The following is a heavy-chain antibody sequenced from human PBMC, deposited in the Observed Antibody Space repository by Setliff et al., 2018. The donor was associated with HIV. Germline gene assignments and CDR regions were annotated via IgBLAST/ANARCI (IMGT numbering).Heavy chain of an antibody. V-gene: IGHV3-11*01. CDR2: INPSGTLK. CDR1: GFDFSDYY. Sequence: GGSLRLSCTASGFDFSDYYISWIRQAPGRGLEWISYINPSGTLKRYADSVKGRFTISRDNARNSLYLQMNNLRADDTAVYYCARDPSTSWYTYSYWGPGTLVTV. J-gene: IGHJ4*02. CDR3: ARDPSTSWYTYSY. D-gene: IGHD6-13*01.